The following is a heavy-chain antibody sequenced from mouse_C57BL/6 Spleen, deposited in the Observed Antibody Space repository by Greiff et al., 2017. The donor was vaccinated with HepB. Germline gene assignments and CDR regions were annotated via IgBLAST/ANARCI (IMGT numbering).Heavy chain of an antibody. CDR3: AREEDDYDALYYFDY. CDR2: IYPGSGST. J-gene: IGHJ2*01. D-gene: IGHD2-4*01. CDR1: GYTFTSYW. Sequence: QVQLQQPGAELVKPGASVKMSCKASGYTFTSYWITWVKQRPGQGLEWIGDIYPGSGSTNYNEKFKSKATLTVDTSSSTAYMQLSSLTSEDSAVYYCAREEDDYDALYYFDYWGQGTTLTVSS. V-gene: IGHV1-55*01.